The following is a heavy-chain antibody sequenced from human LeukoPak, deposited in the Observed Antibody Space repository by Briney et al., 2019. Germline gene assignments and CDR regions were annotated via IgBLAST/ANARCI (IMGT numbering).Heavy chain of an antibody. V-gene: IGHV3-74*01. J-gene: IGHJ4*02. CDR3: AHGGGIWFGDEQQYDY. Sequence: GGSLRLSCVASGFTFSSYWMHWVRQAPGKGLGWVSRINSDGSSTNYADSVKGRFTISRDNADNTLYLQMNSLRAERTAVYYCAHGGGIWFGDEQQYDYWGQGTLVTVSS. D-gene: IGHD3-10*01. CDR1: GFTFSSYW. CDR2: INSDGSST.